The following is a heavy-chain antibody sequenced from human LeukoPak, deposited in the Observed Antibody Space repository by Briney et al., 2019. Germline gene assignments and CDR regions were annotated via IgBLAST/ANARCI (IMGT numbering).Heavy chain of an antibody. CDR3: ARDGTVVSLYYYYYYMDV. CDR2: ISYDGSNK. D-gene: IGHD4-23*01. Sequence: GGSLRLSCAASGFTFSSYAMHWVRQAPGKGLEWVAVISYDGSNKYYADSVKGRFTISRDNAKNSLYLQMNSLRAEDTAVYYCARDGTVVSLYYYYYYMDVWGKGTTVTVSS. V-gene: IGHV3-30-3*01. J-gene: IGHJ6*03. CDR1: GFTFSSYA.